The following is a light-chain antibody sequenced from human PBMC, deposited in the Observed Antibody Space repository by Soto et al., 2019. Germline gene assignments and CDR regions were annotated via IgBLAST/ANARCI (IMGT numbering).Light chain of an antibody. Sequence: QPVLTQSPSASASLGASVKLTCTLSSGHSSYAIAWHKQQPGKGPRYLMKVSSDGSHKKGDGIPDRFSGSSSGAERFLTISSLQSEDEADYYCQTWGTGIYVLGTGIKVTVL. J-gene: IGLJ1*01. CDR1: SGHSSYA. CDR2: VSSDGSH. CDR3: QTWGTGIYV. V-gene: IGLV4-69*01.